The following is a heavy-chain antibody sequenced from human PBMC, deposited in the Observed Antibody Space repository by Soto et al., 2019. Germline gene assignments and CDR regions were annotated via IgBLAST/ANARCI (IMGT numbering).Heavy chain of an antibody. CDR2: IYWADDK. V-gene: IGHV2-5*02. D-gene: IGHD2-21*02. J-gene: IGHJ4*02. CDR1: GFSLSTSGVG. Sequence: QITLKESGPTLVKPTQTLTLTCTFSGFSLSTSGVGVGWIRQPPGKALEWLALIYWADDKRYSPSLKSRLTITKDTSKNQVVLTMTNMDPVDTATYYCAHVVCGGDCYTRGYFDYWGQGTLVTVSS. CDR3: AHVVCGGDCYTRGYFDY.